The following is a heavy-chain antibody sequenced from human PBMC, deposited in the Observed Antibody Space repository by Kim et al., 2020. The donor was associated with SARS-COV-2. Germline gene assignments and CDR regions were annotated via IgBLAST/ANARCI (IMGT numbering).Heavy chain of an antibody. D-gene: IGHD2-21*01. CDR2: IYSSGAK. V-gene: IGHV4-4*09. Sequence: SETLSLTCLVSGGSISNHYWSWIRQPPGKGLEWLGHIYSSGAKNYHPSLKSRVTLSLDTSKNQFSLKLTSVTTEDTAVYYCARGLLGIPPALDYWGQGALVTVSS. J-gene: IGHJ4*02. CDR3: ARGLLGIPPALDY. CDR1: GGSISNHY.